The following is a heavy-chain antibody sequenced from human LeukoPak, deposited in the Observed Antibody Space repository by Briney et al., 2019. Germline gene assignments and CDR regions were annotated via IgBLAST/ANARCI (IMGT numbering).Heavy chain of an antibody. CDR1: GYTFTSYD. V-gene: IGHV1-8*01. CDR3: ARGEIDDWVRGDYYYGMDV. J-gene: IGHJ6*02. D-gene: IGHD3-16*01. CDR2: MNPNSGNT. Sequence: SVKVSCKSSGYTFTSYDINWVRQATGHGLEWMGWMNPNSGNTGYAQKFQGRVTMTRNTSISTAYMELSSLRSEDTAVYYCARGEIDDWVRGDYYYGMDVWGQGTTVTVSS.